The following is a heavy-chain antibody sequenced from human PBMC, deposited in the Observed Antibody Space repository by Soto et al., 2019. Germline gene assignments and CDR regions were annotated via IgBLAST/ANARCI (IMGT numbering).Heavy chain of an antibody. CDR2: MNPNSGNT. D-gene: IGHD5-12*01. CDR3: SRGRVNGYSAYYFDS. CDR1: GYTFSTYD. V-gene: IGHV1-8*01. J-gene: IGHJ4*02. Sequence: QVQLVQSGAEVKKPGASVKVSCRASGYTFSTYDINWVRRATGQGLEWMGWMNPNSGNTGSAQKFQGRVTMTRDTSITTVYMELSSLRSEDTAVYYCSRGRVNGYSAYYFDSWGQGTLVTVSS.